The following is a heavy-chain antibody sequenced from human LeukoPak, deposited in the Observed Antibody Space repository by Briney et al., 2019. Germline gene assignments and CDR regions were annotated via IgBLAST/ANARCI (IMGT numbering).Heavy chain of an antibody. V-gene: IGHV3-23*01. CDR3: AKAHYDFWSGYWVFDY. CDR2: ISGSGGST. Sequence: GGSLRLSCAASGFTVSSDAMSWVRQAPGKWLEWVSSISGSGGSTYYADSVKGRFTISRDNSKNTLYLQMNSMRAEDTAVYYCAKAHYDFWSGYWVFDYWGQGTLVTVSS. D-gene: IGHD3-3*01. J-gene: IGHJ4*02. CDR1: GFTVSSDA.